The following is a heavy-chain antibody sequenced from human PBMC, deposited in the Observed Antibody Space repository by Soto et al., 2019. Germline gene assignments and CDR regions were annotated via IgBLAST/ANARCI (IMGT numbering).Heavy chain of an antibody. Sequence: SVKVSCKASGGAFSSYAISWVRQAPGQGLEWMGGIIPIFGTANYAQKFQGRVTITADESTSTAYMELSSLRSEDTAVYYCARADSSGPTFDYWGQGTLVTVSS. J-gene: IGHJ4*02. V-gene: IGHV1-69*13. D-gene: IGHD6-25*01. CDR1: GGAFSSYA. CDR2: IIPIFGTA. CDR3: ARADSSGPTFDY.